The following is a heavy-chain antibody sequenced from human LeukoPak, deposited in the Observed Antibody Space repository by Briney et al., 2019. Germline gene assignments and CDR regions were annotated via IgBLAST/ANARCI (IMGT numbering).Heavy chain of an antibody. J-gene: IGHJ4*02. D-gene: IGHD3-3*01. Sequence: PGGSLRLSCAASGVTLSTYAMSWARQAPGKGLEWVSGISCSGSGDNTYYADSVKGRFTISRDNAKNSLYLQMNSLRDEDTAVYYCARDSGVDAHLDYWGQGTLVTVSS. CDR3: ARDSGVDAHLDY. V-gene: IGHV3-23*01. CDR1: GVTLSTYA. CDR2: ISCSGSGDNT.